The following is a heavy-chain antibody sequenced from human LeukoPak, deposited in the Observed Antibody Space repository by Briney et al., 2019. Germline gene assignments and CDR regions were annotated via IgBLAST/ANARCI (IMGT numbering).Heavy chain of an antibody. V-gene: IGHV1-24*01. CDR2: FDPEDGET. Sequence: EASVKVSCKVSGYTLSELSMHWVRQAPGKGLEWMGGFDPEDGETIYAQKFQGRVTLTRDMSTSTDYLELSSLRSEDTAVYYCARDNSVRDEAWWFNPWGQGTLVTVSS. J-gene: IGHJ5*02. CDR1: GYTLSELS. D-gene: IGHD3-10*01. CDR3: ARDNSVRDEAWWFNP.